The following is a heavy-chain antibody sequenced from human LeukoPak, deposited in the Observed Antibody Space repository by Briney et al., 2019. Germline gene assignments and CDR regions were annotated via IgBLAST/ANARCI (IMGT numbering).Heavy chain of an antibody. Sequence: GGSLRLSCAASGFTFSTYGMNWVRQAPGKGLEWVSSISSGSGYMYYADSVKGRFTISKDNAKNSLYLQMNSLRAEDTAVYYCARHGDYGGLSSYWGQGTLVTVSS. J-gene: IGHJ4*02. D-gene: IGHD4-17*01. CDR2: ISSGSGYM. CDR1: GFTFSTYG. V-gene: IGHV3-21*01. CDR3: ARHGDYGGLSSY.